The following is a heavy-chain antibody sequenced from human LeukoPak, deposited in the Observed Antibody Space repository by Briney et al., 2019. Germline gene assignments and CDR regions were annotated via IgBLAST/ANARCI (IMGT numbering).Heavy chain of an antibody. Sequence: SVKVSCKASGGTFSSYAISWVRQAPGQGLEWMGGIIPIFGTANYAQKFQGRVTITADKSTSTAYMELSSLRSEDTAVYYCARDGGSGSYYGFDYWGQGTLVTVSS. V-gene: IGHV1-69*06. CDR2: IIPIFGTA. J-gene: IGHJ4*02. CDR3: ARDGGSGSYYGFDY. D-gene: IGHD3-10*01. CDR1: GGTFSSYA.